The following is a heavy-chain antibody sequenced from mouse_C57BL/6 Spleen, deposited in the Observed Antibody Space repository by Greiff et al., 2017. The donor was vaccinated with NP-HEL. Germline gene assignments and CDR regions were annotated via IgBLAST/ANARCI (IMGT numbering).Heavy chain of an antibody. CDR2: INYDGSST. D-gene: IGHD3-2*02. V-gene: IGHV5-16*01. J-gene: IGHJ4*01. CDR1: GFTFSDYY. CDR3: AREGGQLRLRGGVMDY. Sequence: EVKLVESEGGLVQPGSSMKLSCTASGFTFSDYYMAWVRQVPEKGLEWVANINYDGSSTYYLDSLKSRFIISRDNAKNILYLQMSSLKSEDTATYYCAREGGQLRLRGGVMDYWGQGTSVTVSS.